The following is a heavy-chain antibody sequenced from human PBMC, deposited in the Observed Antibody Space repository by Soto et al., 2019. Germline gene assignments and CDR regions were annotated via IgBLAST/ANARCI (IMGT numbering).Heavy chain of an antibody. D-gene: IGHD3-10*01. Sequence: EIQLLESGGGLVQPGGSLRLSCAASGFTFSNYAMTCVRQAPGKGLEWVAGISGSGDTYYADSVKGRFTISRDNSKNTGYLQMNSLRAEDTAIYFCAKDRGFGVASATHDSWGQGTLVTVSS. CDR2: ISGSGDT. CDR1: GFTFSNYA. CDR3: AKDRGFGVASATHDS. V-gene: IGHV3-23*01. J-gene: IGHJ4*02.